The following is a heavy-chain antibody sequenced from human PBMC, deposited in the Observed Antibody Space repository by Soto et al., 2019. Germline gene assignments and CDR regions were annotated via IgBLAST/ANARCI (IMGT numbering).Heavy chain of an antibody. CDR1: GYSFTSFW. D-gene: IGHD5-18*01. CDR3: ARHGRGYSYGSGNDY. Sequence: GESLKISCRGSGYSFTSFWISWVRQRPGKGLGGRGRIDPSDSYTNYSPSFQGHVTISADKSISTAYLQWSSLKASDTAMYYCARHGRGYSYGSGNDYWGQGTLVTVSS. V-gene: IGHV5-10-1*01. J-gene: IGHJ4*02. CDR2: IDPSDSYT.